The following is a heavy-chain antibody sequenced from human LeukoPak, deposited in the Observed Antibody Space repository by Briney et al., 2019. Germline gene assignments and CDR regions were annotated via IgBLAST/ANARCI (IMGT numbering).Heavy chain of an antibody. D-gene: IGHD2-21*02. V-gene: IGHV4-59*01. CDR3: ARSYCGGDCYSFDY. J-gene: IGHJ4*02. Sequence: SETLSLTCTVSGGSISSYYWSWIRQPPGKGLEWVGYIYYSGSTNYNPSLKSRVTISVDTSKNQFSLKLSSVTAADTAVYYCARSYCGGDCYSFDYWGQGTLVTVSS. CDR1: GGSISSYY. CDR2: IYYSGST.